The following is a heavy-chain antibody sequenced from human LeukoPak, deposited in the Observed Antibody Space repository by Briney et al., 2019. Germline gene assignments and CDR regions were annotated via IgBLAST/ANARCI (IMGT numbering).Heavy chain of an antibody. J-gene: IGHJ6*03. Sequence: AGGSLRLSCAASGFTFSGYEMNWVRQAPGTGLEWISYISSSGSTIYYADSVKGRFTISRDNAKNSLYLQMNSLRVEDTALYYCARESLVDYNFYYMDVWGKGTTVTVSS. D-gene: IGHD1-26*01. V-gene: IGHV3-48*03. CDR2: ISSSGSTI. CDR3: ARESLVDYNFYYMDV. CDR1: GFTFSGYE.